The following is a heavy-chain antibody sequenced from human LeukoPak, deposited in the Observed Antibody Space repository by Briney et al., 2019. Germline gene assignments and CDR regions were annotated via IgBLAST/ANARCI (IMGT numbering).Heavy chain of an antibody. CDR3: AHALPVTYYYDSSGYSVVNYFDY. Sequence: GGSLRLFCAASGFTFSSYAMSWVRQAPGKGLEWVSAISGSGGSTYYADSVKGRFTISRDNSKNTLYLQMNSLRVEDTAVYYCAHALPVTYYYDSSGYSVVNYFDYWGQGTLVTVSS. V-gene: IGHV3-23*01. CDR2: ISGSGGST. D-gene: IGHD3-22*01. CDR1: GFTFSSYA. J-gene: IGHJ4*02.